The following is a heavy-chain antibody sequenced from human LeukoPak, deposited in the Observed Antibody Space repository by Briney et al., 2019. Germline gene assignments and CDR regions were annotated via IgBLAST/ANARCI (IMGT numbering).Heavy chain of an antibody. CDR1: GGSISSYY. J-gene: IGHJ4*02. Sequence: PSETLSLTCTVSGGSISSYYWSRIRQPPGKGLEWIGYIYYSGSTNYNPSLKSRVTISVDTSKNQFSLKLSSVTAADTAVYYCAREVGTGYFDYWGQGTLVTVSS. V-gene: IGHV4-59*01. D-gene: IGHD1-1*01. CDR3: AREVGTGYFDY. CDR2: IYYSGST.